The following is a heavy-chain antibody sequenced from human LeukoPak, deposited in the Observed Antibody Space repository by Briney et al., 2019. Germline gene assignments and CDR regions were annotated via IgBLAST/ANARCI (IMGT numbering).Heavy chain of an antibody. Sequence: PSETLSLTCTVSGGSLSSINHHWGWVRQSPGKDLEWIGSIYNGRTTFSNQSLNSRVTISIVTSKNQFSLQLNSVTAADTAVYYCVRHDGRSGGTMGAFDSWGQGSLVTVSS. V-gene: IGHV4-39*01. CDR1: GGSLSSINHH. CDR2: IYNGRTT. D-gene: IGHD4-23*01. J-gene: IGHJ5*01. CDR3: VRHDGRSGGTMGAFDS.